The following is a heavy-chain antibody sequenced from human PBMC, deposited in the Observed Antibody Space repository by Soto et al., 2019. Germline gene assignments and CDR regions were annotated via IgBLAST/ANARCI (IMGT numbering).Heavy chain of an antibody. J-gene: IGHJ6*02. CDR1: GYTFTSYD. Sequence: ASVKVSCKASGYTFTSYDINWVRQATGQGLEWMGWMNPNSGNTGYAQKFQGRVTMTRDTSTSTVYMELSSLRSEDTAVYYCARVSATIDYYYYGMDVWGQGTTVTVSS. D-gene: IGHD5-12*01. CDR3: ARVSATIDYYYYGMDV. CDR2: MNPNSGNT. V-gene: IGHV1-8*01.